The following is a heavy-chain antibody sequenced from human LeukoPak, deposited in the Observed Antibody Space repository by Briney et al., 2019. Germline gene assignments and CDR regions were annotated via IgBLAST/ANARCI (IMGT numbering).Heavy chain of an antibody. Sequence: ASVNVSCKASGYTFSNYYMHWVRQAPGQGLEWMGLIKPSAGNTNYAQRFQGRVTMTRNTSTSTVYMELSRLRSEDTDVYYCARIRDGYNDAYDIWGQGTMVTVPS. CDR2: IKPSAGNT. CDR1: GYTFSNYY. D-gene: IGHD5-24*01. J-gene: IGHJ3*02. CDR3: ARIRDGYNDAYDI. V-gene: IGHV1-46*01.